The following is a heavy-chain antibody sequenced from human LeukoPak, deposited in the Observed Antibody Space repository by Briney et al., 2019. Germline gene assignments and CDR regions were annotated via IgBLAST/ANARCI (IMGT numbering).Heavy chain of an antibody. V-gene: IGHV1-2*02. CDR1: GYTFTGYY. CDR3: AREGTIVATLV. Sequence: GASVKVSCKASGYTFTGYYMHWVRQAPGQGLEWMGWINPNSGGTNYVQKFQGRVTMTRDTSISTAYMELSRLRSDDTAVYYCAREGTIVATLVWGQGTLVTVSS. CDR2: INPNSGGT. D-gene: IGHD5-12*01. J-gene: IGHJ4*02.